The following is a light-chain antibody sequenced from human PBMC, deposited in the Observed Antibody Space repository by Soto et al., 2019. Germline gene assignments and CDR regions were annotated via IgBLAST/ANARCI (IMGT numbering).Light chain of an antibody. V-gene: IGKV3-11*01. CDR3: QLRSYRPPPFT. Sequence: IVLTQSPATLSLSPGERATLSCRASQSVSSYLAWYQQKPGQAPRLLIYDASNRATGIPARFSGSGSGTDFTLTIIGLYPEAFGVYFCQLRSYRPPPFTFGRGTTVDIK. CDR1: QSVSSY. J-gene: IGKJ3*01. CDR2: DAS.